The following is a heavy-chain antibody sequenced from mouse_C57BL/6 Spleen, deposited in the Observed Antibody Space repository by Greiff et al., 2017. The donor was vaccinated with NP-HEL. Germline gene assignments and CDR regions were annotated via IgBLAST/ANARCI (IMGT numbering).Heavy chain of an antibody. CDR1: GYTFTSYW. CDR2: IYPGSGST. V-gene: IGHV1-55*01. CDR3: ARGDYGRSWYFDV. J-gene: IGHJ1*03. Sequence: QVQLQQPGAELVKPGASVKMSCKASGYTFTSYWITWVKQRPGQGLEWIGDIYPGSGSTNYNEKFKSKATLTVDTSSSAAYMQLSSLTSEDSAVYFCARGDYGRSWYFDVWGTGTTVTVSS. D-gene: IGHD1-1*01.